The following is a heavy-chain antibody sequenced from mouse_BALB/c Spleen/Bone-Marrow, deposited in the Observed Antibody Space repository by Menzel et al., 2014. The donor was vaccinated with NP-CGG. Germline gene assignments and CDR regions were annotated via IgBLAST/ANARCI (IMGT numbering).Heavy chain of an antibody. CDR2: INPSNGRT. CDR3: ARWAVRRPGYFDV. V-gene: IGHV1S81*02. J-gene: IGHJ1*01. D-gene: IGHD2-14*01. CDR1: GYTFTSYW. Sequence: LQESGAELVKPGASVKLSCKASGYTFTSYWMHWVKQRPGQGLEWIGEINPSNGRTNYNEKFKSKATLTVDKSSSTAYMQLSNLTSEDSAVYYCARWAVRRPGYFDVWGAGTTVTVSS.